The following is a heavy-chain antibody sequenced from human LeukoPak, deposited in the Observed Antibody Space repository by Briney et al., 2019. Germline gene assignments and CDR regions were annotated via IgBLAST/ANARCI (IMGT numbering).Heavy chain of an antibody. CDR2: ISASGGST. J-gene: IGHJ4*02. CDR1: GFTFSSYA. Sequence: PGGSLRLSCAVSGFTFSSYAMNWVRQAPGKGLQWVSGISASGGSTYNADSVKGRFTVSRDNSKNTLFLQMNNLRDDDTAVYYCTRSGSGSNFLDYWGQGTLVSVSS. V-gene: IGHV3-23*01. D-gene: IGHD3-10*01. CDR3: TRSGSGSNFLDY.